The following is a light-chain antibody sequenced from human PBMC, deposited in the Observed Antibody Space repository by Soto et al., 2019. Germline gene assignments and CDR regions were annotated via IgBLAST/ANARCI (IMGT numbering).Light chain of an antibody. J-gene: IGLJ1*01. CDR3: SSYTSSSIPYV. CDR1: NSDVGGYNF. V-gene: IGLV2-14*01. Sequence: QSVLTQPASVSGSPGQSITISCTGTNSDVGGYNFVSWYQQHPGKAPKLMIYDVSNRPSGVSNRFSGSKSGNTASLNISGLQAEDEADYYCSSYTSSSIPYVFGIGTKVTV. CDR2: DVS.